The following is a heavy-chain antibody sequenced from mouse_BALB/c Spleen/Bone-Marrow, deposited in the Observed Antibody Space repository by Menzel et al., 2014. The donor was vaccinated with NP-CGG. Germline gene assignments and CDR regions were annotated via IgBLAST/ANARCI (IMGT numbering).Heavy chain of an antibody. CDR3: ARCEYDAMDY. CDR2: IDPANGNT. Sequence: EVQLQQSGAELVKPGASVKLSCTASGFNIKDTSMHWVKQRPEQGLEWIGRIDPANGNTKYDPKFQGKATITADTSSNTAYLQLSSLTAEDSAVYYCARCEYDAMDYWSQGTSVTVSA. CDR1: GFNIKDTS. J-gene: IGHJ4*01. V-gene: IGHV14-3*02.